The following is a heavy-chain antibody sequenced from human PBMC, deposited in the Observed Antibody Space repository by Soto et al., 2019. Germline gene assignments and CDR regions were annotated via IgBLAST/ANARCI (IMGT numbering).Heavy chain of an antibody. CDR1: GFTFSGYA. Sequence: GGSLRLSCAASGFTFSGYAMSWVRQAPGKGLEWVSAISGSGGSTYYADSVKGRFTISRDNSKNTLYLQMNSLRAEDTAVYYCAKTGLHSSGYYWYWGQGTLVTVSS. V-gene: IGHV3-23*01. CDR3: AKTGLHSSGYYWY. J-gene: IGHJ4*02. CDR2: ISGSGGST. D-gene: IGHD3-22*01.